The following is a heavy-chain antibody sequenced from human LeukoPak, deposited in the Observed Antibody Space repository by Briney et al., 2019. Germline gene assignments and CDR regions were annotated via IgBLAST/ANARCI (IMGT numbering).Heavy chain of an antibody. Sequence: ASVKVSCKASGYTFTGYYMHWVRQAPGHGLEWMGWINPNSGGTNYAQKFQGRVTMTRDTSISTAYMELSRLRSDDTAVYYCVNYYESSGFDIWGQGTMVTVSS. J-gene: IGHJ3*02. CDR2: INPNSGGT. CDR3: VNYYESSGFDI. V-gene: IGHV1-2*02. CDR1: GYTFTGYY. D-gene: IGHD3-22*01.